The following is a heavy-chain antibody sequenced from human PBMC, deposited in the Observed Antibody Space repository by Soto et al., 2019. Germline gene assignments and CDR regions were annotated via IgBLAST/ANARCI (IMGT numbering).Heavy chain of an antibody. CDR2: INSDGSTT. V-gene: IGHV3-74*01. Sequence: EVQLVESGGGLVQPGGSLRLSCAASGFTFSSYWMHWVRQAPGKGLVWVSRINSDGSTTSYADSVKGRFTISRDNAKNTLYLQMNSLRDEDTAVYYCAREPFYCSGGSCYSGEGEYWGQGTLVTVSS. D-gene: IGHD2-15*01. J-gene: IGHJ4*02. CDR3: AREPFYCSGGSCYSGEGEY. CDR1: GFTFSSYW.